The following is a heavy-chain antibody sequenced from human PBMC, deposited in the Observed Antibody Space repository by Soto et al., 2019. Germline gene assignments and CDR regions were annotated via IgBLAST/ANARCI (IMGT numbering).Heavy chain of an antibody. D-gene: IGHD2-2*01. J-gene: IGHJ5*02. CDR3: ARARDIVVVPAATPSRFDP. V-gene: IGHV4-30-4*01. CDR1: GGSISSGDYY. Sequence: SETLSLTCTVSGGSISSGDYYWSWIRQPPGKGLEWIGYIYYSGSTYYNPSLKSRVTISVGTSKNQFSLKLSSVTAADTAVYYCARARDIVVVPAATPSRFDPWGQGTLVTVSS. CDR2: IYYSGST.